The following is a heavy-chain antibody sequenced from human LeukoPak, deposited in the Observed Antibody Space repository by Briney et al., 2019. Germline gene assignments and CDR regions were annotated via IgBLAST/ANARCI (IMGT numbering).Heavy chain of an antibody. CDR1: GGTFSSDA. Sequence: ASVKVSGKASGGTFSSDAITWVRQAPGQGLEWMGWISAYNGNTNYAQKLQGRVTMTTDTSTSTAYMELRSLRSDDTAVYYCARVESSSWAPYYYYYMDVWGKGTTVTVSS. J-gene: IGHJ6*03. D-gene: IGHD6-13*01. V-gene: IGHV1-18*01. CDR2: ISAYNGNT. CDR3: ARVESSSWAPYYYYYMDV.